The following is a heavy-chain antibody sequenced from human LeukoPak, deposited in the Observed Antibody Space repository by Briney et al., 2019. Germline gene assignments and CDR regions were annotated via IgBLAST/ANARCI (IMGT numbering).Heavy chain of an antibody. CDR2: IIPIFGTA. CDR3: ARGERRTVTDAFDI. CDR1: GGTFSSYA. J-gene: IGHJ3*02. D-gene: IGHD4-17*01. V-gene: IGHV1-69*06. Sequence: SVKVSCKASGGTFSSYAISWVRQAPGQGLEWMGGIIPIFGTANYAQKFQGRVTITADRSTSTAYMELSSLRSEDTAVYYCARGERRTVTDAFDIWGQGTMVTVSS.